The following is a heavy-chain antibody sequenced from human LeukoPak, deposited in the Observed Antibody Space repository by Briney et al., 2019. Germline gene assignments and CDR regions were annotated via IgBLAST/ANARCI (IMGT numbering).Heavy chain of an antibody. CDR3: ARDGWNGYYYMDV. J-gene: IGHJ6*03. Sequence: SVKVSCKASGGTISSYAISWVRQAPGQGLEWMGGIIPIFGTANYAQKFQGRVTITTAESTSTAYMELSSLRSEDTAVYYCARDGWNGYYYMDVWGKGTTVTVSS. CDR1: GGTISSYA. V-gene: IGHV1-69*05. D-gene: IGHD2-8*01. CDR2: IIPIFGTA.